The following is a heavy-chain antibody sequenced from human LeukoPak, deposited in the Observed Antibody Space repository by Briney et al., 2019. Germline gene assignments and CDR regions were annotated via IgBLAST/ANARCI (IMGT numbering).Heavy chain of an antibody. CDR3: AKAEDYDILTGYAFDY. Sequence: GRSLRLSCAASGFTFSSYGMHWVRQAPGQGLEWVAVISYDGSNKYYADSVKGRFTISRDNSKNTLYLQMNSLRAEDTAVYYCAKAEDYDILTGYAFDYWGQGTLVTVSS. D-gene: IGHD3-9*01. CDR1: GFTFSSYG. V-gene: IGHV3-30*18. J-gene: IGHJ4*02. CDR2: ISYDGSNK.